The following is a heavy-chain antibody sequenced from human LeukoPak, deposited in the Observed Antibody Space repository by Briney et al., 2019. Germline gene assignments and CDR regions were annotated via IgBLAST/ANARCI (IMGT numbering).Heavy chain of an antibody. D-gene: IGHD3-10*01. Sequence: TGGSLRLSCAASGFTFSSYSMNWVRQAPGKGLEWVSSISSSSSYIYYADSVKGRFTISRDNAKNSLYLQMNSLRAEDTAVYYCAGDNLRYGSGSMADYWGQGTLVTVSS. CDR1: GFTFSSYS. V-gene: IGHV3-21*01. CDR2: ISSSSSYI. CDR3: AGDNLRYGSGSMADY. J-gene: IGHJ4*02.